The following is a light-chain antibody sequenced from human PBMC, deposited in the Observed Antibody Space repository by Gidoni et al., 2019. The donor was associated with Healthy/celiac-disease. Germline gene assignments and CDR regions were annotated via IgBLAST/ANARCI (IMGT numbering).Light chain of an antibody. CDR2: DAS. Sequence: EIVLTQSPATLSLYPGERATLSCRASQSVSSYLAWSQQRPGQAPRLLIYDASNRATGIPARFSGSGSGTDFTLTISSLEPEDFAVYYCQQRSNWPPEVTFGGGTKVEIK. V-gene: IGKV3-11*01. J-gene: IGKJ4*01. CDR1: QSVSSY. CDR3: QQRSNWPPEVT.